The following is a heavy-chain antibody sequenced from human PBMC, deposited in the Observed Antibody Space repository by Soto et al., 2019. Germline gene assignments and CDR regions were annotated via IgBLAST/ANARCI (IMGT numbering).Heavy chain of an antibody. J-gene: IGHJ4*02. Sequence: PSETLSLTCTVSGASISTYSWSWIRQSPGTGLEWIGYIYDSGSSNSGITNYNPSLNSRVTISVDSSKTQFSLKLKSVTAADTAVYYCARGDQEVDYWGQGALVTVSS. D-gene: IGHD2-2*01. CDR3: ARGDQEVDY. CDR1: GASISTYS. CDR2: IYDSGSSNSGIT. V-gene: IGHV4-59*01.